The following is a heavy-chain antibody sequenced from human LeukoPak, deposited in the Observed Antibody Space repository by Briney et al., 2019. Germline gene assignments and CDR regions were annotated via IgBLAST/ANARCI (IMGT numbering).Heavy chain of an antibody. D-gene: IGHD2-15*01. J-gene: IGHJ4*02. Sequence: SETLSLTCAVYGGSFSGYYWSWIRQPPGKGLEWIGEINHSGSTNYNPSLKSRVTISVDTSKSQFSLKLSSVTAADTAVYYCARVEATPYYFDYWGQGTLVTVSS. CDR1: GGSFSGYY. CDR3: ARVEATPYYFDY. V-gene: IGHV4-34*01. CDR2: INHSGST.